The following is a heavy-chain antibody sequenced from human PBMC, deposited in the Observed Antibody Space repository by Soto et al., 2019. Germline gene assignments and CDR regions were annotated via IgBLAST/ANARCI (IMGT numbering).Heavy chain of an antibody. D-gene: IGHD2-2*01. CDR3: ARSAYCSSTSCYMGGNYGMDV. J-gene: IGHJ6*04. Sequence: WSLRLSCAASGFTFSSYAMHWVRQSPGKGLEWVAVISYDGSNKYYADSVNGRFTIPRDNSKNTLYLQMNSLRAEDTAMYYCARSAYCSSTSCYMGGNYGMDVWGEGTTVTVSS. CDR1: GFTFSSYA. V-gene: IGHV3-30-3*01. CDR2: ISYDGSNK.